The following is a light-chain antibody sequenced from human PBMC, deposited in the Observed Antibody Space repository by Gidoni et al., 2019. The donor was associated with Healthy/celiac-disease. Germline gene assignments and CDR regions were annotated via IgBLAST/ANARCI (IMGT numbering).Light chain of an antibody. V-gene: IGKV1-NL1*01. J-gene: IGKJ2*01. CDR1: QGISNS. CDR2: AAS. Sequence: DIQMTQSPSSLSASVGDRVTITCRASQGISNSLAWYQQKPGKDPKLLLYAASRLESGVPSRFSGSGSGTDYTLTISSLQPEDFATYYCQQYYSTLYTFGQGTKLEIK. CDR3: QQYYSTLYT.